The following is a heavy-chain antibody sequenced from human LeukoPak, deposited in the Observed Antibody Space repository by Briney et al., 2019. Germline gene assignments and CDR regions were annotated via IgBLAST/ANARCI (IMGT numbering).Heavy chain of an antibody. J-gene: IGHJ4*02. D-gene: IGHD1-26*01. CDR1: GGSISSYL. V-gene: IGHV4-59*12. Sequence: SETLSLTCTVSGGSISSYLWSWIRQPPGKGLEWIGYVSYSGNTNYNPSLKSRVTMSVDTSKNQFSLKLSSVTAADTAVYYCARGGAPDNWGQGTLVTVSS. CDR2: VSYSGNT. CDR3: ARGGAPDN.